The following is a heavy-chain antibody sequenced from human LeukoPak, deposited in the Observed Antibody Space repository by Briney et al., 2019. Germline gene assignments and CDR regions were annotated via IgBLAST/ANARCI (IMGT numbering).Heavy chain of an antibody. V-gene: IGHV3-30*02. Sequence: PGRSLRLSCAASGFTFSNYGMHWVRQAPGKGLEWVAFIRYDATNNYYADSVKGRFTMSRDNSKNTLYLQMNSLRVEDTAVYYCAKDKIWGEDYFDYWGQGTLVTVSS. CDR1: GFTFSNYG. J-gene: IGHJ4*02. D-gene: IGHD3-16*01. CDR3: AKDKIWGEDYFDY. CDR2: IRYDATNN.